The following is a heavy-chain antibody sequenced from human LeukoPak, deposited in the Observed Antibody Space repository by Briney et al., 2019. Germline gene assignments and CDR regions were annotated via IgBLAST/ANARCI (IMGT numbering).Heavy chain of an antibody. D-gene: IGHD3-22*01. Sequence: ASVKVSCKASGGTFSNYGISWVRQAPGQGLEWMGRITPILDIANYAQRFQDRVTITADKSTATAYMELNSLRSEDTAVYYCARVPPFYDSSGYYPQPLDYWGQGTLVTVSS. V-gene: IGHV1-69*04. CDR2: ITPILDIA. J-gene: IGHJ4*02. CDR1: GGTFSNYG. CDR3: ARVPPFYDSSGYYPQPLDY.